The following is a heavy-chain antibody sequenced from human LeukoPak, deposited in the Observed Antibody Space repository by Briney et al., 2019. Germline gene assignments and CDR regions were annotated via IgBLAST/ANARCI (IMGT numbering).Heavy chain of an antibody. D-gene: IGHD1-26*01. Sequence: PGESLRLSSAASGFTFRSYWMSWVRQPPGKGREWVANIKQDGSEKYYVDSVRGRSTISRDNAKNSVYLQMSSLRVEDTAVYYCARDGTPFDSWGQGTLVTVSS. J-gene: IGHJ4*02. CDR2: IKQDGSEK. CDR3: ARDGTPFDS. V-gene: IGHV3-7*01. CDR1: GFTFRSYW.